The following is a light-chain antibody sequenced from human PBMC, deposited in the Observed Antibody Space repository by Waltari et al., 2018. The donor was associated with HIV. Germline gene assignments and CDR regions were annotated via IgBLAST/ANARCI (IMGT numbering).Light chain of an antibody. V-gene: IGLV1-44*01. CDR2: NDH. CDR3: ATWDDSLKGVV. J-gene: IGLJ3*02. Sequence: QSVMTQPPSVSGTPGQRVTISCSGSSSNIGSHTVSWYQQYPGAAAKSLIYNDHQWPAGGPDRCSGAKSGTSASLAIIGLQSEEEADYYCATWDDSLKGVVFGGGTKLTVL. CDR1: SSNIGSHT.